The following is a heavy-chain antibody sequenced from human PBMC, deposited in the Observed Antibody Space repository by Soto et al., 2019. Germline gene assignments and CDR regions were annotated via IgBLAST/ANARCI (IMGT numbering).Heavy chain of an antibody. CDR2: IWYDGSKE. CDR1: GFIFNTHG. Sequence: QVQLVESGGGVVQSGRSLRLSCAASGFIFNTHGMHWVRQAPGKGLEWVALIWYDGSKEYYADSVRGRFTITRDNSKNTVTLQMDSLRVEDTAIYYCARRSEPRGFWSNSPLDYGMDVWGQGTTVTVSS. V-gene: IGHV3-33*01. J-gene: IGHJ6*02. CDR3: ARRSEPRGFWSNSPLDYGMDV. D-gene: IGHD3-3*01.